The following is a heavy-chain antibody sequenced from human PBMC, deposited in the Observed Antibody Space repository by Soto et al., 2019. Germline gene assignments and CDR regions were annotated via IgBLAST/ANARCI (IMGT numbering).Heavy chain of an antibody. CDR1: GFTFSSYA. Sequence: EVQLLESGGGLVQPGGSLRLSCVASGFTFSSYAMNWVRQAPGKGLEWVSAISTSGGNTYYADSVKGRFTISRDNSKNTLYLHMNSLRAEDTAVYYCAKRAIFGVVIITIYNGMDVWGQGTTVTVSS. D-gene: IGHD3-3*01. J-gene: IGHJ6*02. CDR2: ISTSGGNT. CDR3: AKRAIFGVVIITIYNGMDV. V-gene: IGHV3-23*01.